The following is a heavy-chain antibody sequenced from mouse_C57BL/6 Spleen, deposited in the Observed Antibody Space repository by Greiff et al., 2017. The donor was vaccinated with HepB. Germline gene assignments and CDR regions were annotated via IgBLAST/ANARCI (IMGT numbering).Heavy chain of an antibody. J-gene: IGHJ2*01. D-gene: IGHD1-1*02. V-gene: IGHV1-80*01. CDR1: GYAFSSYW. Sequence: VQLVESGAELVKPGASVKISCKASGYAFSSYWMNWVKQRPGKGLEWIGQIYPGDGDTNYNGKFKGKATLTADKSSSTAYMQLSSLTSEDSAVYFCARSGSHYFDYWGQGTTLTVSS. CDR2: IYPGDGDT. CDR3: ARSGSHYFDY.